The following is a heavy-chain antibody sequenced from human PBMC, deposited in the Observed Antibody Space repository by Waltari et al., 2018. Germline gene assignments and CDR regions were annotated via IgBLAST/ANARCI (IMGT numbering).Heavy chain of an antibody. CDR1: GGSISSYY. CDR3: ASTRLITMVRGGFDY. J-gene: IGHJ4*02. V-gene: IGHV4-4*07. Sequence: QVQLQESGPGLVKPSETLSLTCTVSGGSISSYYWSWIRQPAGKGLEWIGRIYTSGSTNYNPSLKSRVTMSVYTSKNQFSLKLSSVTAADTAVYYCASTRLITMVRGGFDYWGQGTLVTVSS. D-gene: IGHD3-10*01. CDR2: IYTSGST.